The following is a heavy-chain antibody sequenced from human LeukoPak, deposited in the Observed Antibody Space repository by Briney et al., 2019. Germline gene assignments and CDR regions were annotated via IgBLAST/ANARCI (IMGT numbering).Heavy chain of an antibody. CDR3: AKVIRGGYGMDV. D-gene: IGHD3-10*01. CDR2: ISDSSSLT. J-gene: IGHJ6*02. V-gene: IGHV3-48*02. Sequence: GRSLRLSCAASGFTFSSFGMNWVRQAPGKGLEWVSYISDSSSLTYYADSVKGRFTISRDNAKNSLSLQLNSLRDEDTAVYFCAKVIRGGYGMDVWGQGTTVTVSS. CDR1: GFTFSSFG.